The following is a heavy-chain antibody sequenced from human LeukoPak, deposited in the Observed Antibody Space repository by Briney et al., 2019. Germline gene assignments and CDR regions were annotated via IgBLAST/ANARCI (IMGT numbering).Heavy chain of an antibody. CDR1: SGSIRSDSYY. CDR3: ARVTGYMIEDYFDY. D-gene: IGHD3-22*01. V-gene: IGHV4-61*02. Sequence: SETLSLTCIVSSGSIRSDSYYWSWIRQPAGKGLEWIARIYSSGSTNYNPSLKSRVVISVDTSKNQFSLRLRSVTAADTAVYYCARVTGYMIEDYFDYWGQGTLVTVSS. J-gene: IGHJ4*02. CDR2: IYSSGST.